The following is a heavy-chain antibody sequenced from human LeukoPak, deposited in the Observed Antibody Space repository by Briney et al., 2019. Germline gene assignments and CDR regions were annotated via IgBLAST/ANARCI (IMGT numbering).Heavy chain of an antibody. CDR1: GGSFSGYY. J-gene: IGHJ4*02. V-gene: IGHV4-34*01. CDR2: INHSGST. CDR3: ARAPLRIPRGDY. Sequence: SETLSLTCAVYGGSFSGYYWSWIRQPPGKGLEWIGEINHSGSTNYNPSLKSRVTISVDTSKNQFPLKLSSVTAADTAVYYCARAPLRIPRGDYWGQGTLVTVSS. D-gene: IGHD2/OR15-2a*01.